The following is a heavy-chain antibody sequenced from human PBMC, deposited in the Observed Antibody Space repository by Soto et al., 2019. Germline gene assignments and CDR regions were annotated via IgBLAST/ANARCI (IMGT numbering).Heavy chain of an antibody. D-gene: IGHD3-3*01. Sequence: EAQLVESGGGLVQPGRSLRLSCAGSGFIFDDFAIHWVRQAPGKGLEWVSGISWNSDSIGYADSVKGRFTISRDNAKNALYLQMNSLRVEDTALYYCTTVGGLYDFWSGPLHCDLWGQGTLVTVSS. CDR1: GFIFDDFA. CDR3: TTVGGLYDFWSGPLHCDL. CDR2: ISWNSDSI. V-gene: IGHV3-9*01. J-gene: IGHJ5*02.